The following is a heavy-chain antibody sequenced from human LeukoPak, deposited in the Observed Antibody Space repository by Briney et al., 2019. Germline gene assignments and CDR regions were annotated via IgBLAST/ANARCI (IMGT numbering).Heavy chain of an antibody. V-gene: IGHV4-34*01. CDR1: GGSFSGYY. Sequence: SETLSLTCALYGGSFSGYYWSWIRQPPGKGLEWIGEINHSGSANYNPSLKSRVTISVDTSKNQFSLKLSSVTAADTAVYYCARGHPQRDYWGQGTLVTVSS. CDR3: ARGHPQRDY. J-gene: IGHJ4*02. CDR2: INHSGSA.